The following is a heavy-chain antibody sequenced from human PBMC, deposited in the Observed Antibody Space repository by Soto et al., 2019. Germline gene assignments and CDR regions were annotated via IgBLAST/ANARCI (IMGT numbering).Heavy chain of an antibody. CDR1: GFTVSSKY. V-gene: IGHV3-66*01. D-gene: IGHD2-15*01. Sequence: EVQLVESGGGLVQPGGSLRLSCAASGFTVSSKYMSWVRQAPGKGLEWVSLIQSGGPAYYADSVKGRFTISRDTSENTVHLQRDGLRAEDTAVYYCARDDVLCDGGRCYGGPLDVWGKGTTVTVSS. CDR3: ARDDVLCDGGRCYGGPLDV. J-gene: IGHJ6*04. CDR2: IQSGGPA.